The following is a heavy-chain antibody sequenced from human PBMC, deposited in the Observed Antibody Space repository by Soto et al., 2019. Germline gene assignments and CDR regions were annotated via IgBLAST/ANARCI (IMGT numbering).Heavy chain of an antibody. J-gene: IGHJ6*02. Sequence: ASVKVSCKASGYTFTGYYMHWVRQAPGQRVERKGWFNPNSGGTNYAQKFQGWVTMTRDTSISTAYMELSRLRSDDTAVYYCARGYCTNGVCYLAQSYYYGMDVWGQGTTVTVSS. CDR2: FNPNSGGT. CDR3: ARGYCTNGVCYLAQSYYYGMDV. CDR1: GYTFTGYY. V-gene: IGHV1-2*04. D-gene: IGHD2-8*01.